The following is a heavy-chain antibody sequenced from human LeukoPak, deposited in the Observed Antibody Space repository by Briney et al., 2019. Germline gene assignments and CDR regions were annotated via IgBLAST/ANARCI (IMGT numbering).Heavy chain of an antibody. J-gene: IGHJ3*02. V-gene: IGHV4-61*02. CDR2: IYTSGST. D-gene: IGHD3-3*01. CDR3: ARGKTTFGVVIIHHAFDI. CDR1: GGSISSGSYY. Sequence: PSQTLSLTCTVSGGSISSGSYYWSWIRQPAGKGLEWIGRIYTSGSTNYNPSLKSRVTISVDTSKNQFSLKLSSVTAADTAVYYCARGKTTFGVVIIHHAFDIWGQGTMVTVSS.